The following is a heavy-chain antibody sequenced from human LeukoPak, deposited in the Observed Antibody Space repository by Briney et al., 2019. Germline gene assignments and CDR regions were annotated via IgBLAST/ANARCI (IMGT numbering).Heavy chain of an antibody. CDR1: GFTFSSYA. J-gene: IGHJ4*02. CDR3: ARDGVWFGETQYYFDY. V-gene: IGHV3-30*04. CDR2: ISYDGSNK. Sequence: GGSLRLSCAATGFTFSSYAMHWVRQAPGKGLEWVAVISYDGSNKYYADSVKGRFTISRDNSKNTLYLQMNSLRAEDTAVYYCARDGVWFGETQYYFDYWGQGALVTVSS. D-gene: IGHD3-10*01.